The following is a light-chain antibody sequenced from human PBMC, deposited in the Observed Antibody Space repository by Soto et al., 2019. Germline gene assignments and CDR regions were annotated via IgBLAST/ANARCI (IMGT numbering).Light chain of an antibody. CDR3: QQYYSYPLT. CDR2: AAS. Sequence: AIRMTQSPSSLSASTGDRVTITCRASQGISSYLAWYQQKPGKAPKLLIYAASTLQSGVPSRFSGSGSGTDFTLTIMCLQSEDFATYYCQQYYSYPLTFGQGTKVEIK. V-gene: IGKV1-8*01. J-gene: IGKJ1*01. CDR1: QGISSY.